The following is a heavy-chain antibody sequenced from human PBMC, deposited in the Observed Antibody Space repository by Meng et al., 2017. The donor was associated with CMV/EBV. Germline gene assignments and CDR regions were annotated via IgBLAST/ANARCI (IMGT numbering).Heavy chain of an antibody. CDR3: ARDMAILGFDP. J-gene: IGHJ5*02. D-gene: IGHD2-15*01. CDR2: IIPIFGTA. V-gene: IGHV1-69*05. Sequence: SCNASGCTVSSYATRWERQAPGQGLEWRGGIIPIFGTANYAQKFQGRVTITTDESTSTAYMELSSLRSEDTAVYYCARDMAILGFDPWGQGTLVTVS. CDR1: GCTVSSYA.